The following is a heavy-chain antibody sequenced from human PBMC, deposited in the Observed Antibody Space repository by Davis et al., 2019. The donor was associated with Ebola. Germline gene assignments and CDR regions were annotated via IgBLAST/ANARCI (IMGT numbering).Heavy chain of an antibody. CDR3: ASPKQKYFYYGMDV. D-gene: IGHD1/OR15-1a*01. V-gene: IGHV3-30-3*01. Sequence: PRGSLRLSCAASGFTFSNYAIHWVRQAPGKGLEWVAVISFDGNNDFYADSVKGRFTISRDNSKNTVFLQMNSLRGEDTAVYYCASPKQKYFYYGMDVWGQGTTVTVSS. J-gene: IGHJ6*02. CDR2: ISFDGNND. CDR1: GFTFSNYA.